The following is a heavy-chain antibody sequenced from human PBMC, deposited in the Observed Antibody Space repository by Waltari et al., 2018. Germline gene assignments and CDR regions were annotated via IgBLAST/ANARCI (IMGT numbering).Heavy chain of an antibody. V-gene: IGHV3-23*03. CDR1: GFSFSSYA. D-gene: IGHD3-22*01. Sequence: EAPLLESVGGLVQPGWSLRLSCPASGFSFSSYAMSWVRQAPGKGLEWVSVIDSGGSTYYADSVKGRFTISRDNSKNTLYLQMNSLRAEDTAVYYCAKAVPYYDSSGYYYYFDYWGQGTLVTVSS. CDR3: AKAVPYYDSSGYYYYFDY. J-gene: IGHJ4*02. CDR2: IDSGGST.